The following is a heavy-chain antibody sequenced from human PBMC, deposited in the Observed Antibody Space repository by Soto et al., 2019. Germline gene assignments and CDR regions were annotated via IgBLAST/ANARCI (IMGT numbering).Heavy chain of an antibody. Sequence: GGSLRLSCAASGFTFSNAWMSWVRQAPGKGLEWVGRIKSKTDGGTTDYAAPVKGRFTISRDDSKNTLYLQMNSLKTEDTAVYYCTTDRGQWLIFRDAFDIWGQGTMVTVSS. CDR3: TTDRGQWLIFRDAFDI. CDR1: GFTFSNAW. D-gene: IGHD6-19*01. J-gene: IGHJ3*02. V-gene: IGHV3-15*01. CDR2: IKSKTDGGTT.